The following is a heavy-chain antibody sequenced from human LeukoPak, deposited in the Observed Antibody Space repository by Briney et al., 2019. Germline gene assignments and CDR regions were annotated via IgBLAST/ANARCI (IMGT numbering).Heavy chain of an antibody. V-gene: IGHV4-4*02. D-gene: IGHD5-24*01. J-gene: IGHJ4*02. Sequence: PSETLSLTCGVSGGSVSSTNWWTWIRQPPGKGLEWIGEVHLDGRTNFNPSLKSRLTMSVDLSENHVSLRLSSVTAADTAVYYCARPSRDGYRYTFDYWGQGILVTVSS. CDR3: ARPSRDGYRYTFDY. CDR2: VHLDGRT. CDR1: GGSVSSTNW.